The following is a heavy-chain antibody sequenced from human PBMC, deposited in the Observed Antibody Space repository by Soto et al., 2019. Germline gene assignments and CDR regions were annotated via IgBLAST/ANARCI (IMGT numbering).Heavy chain of an antibody. CDR3: ARFFFVLVQAANRDIWFVP. V-gene: IGHV1-18*01. CDR2: ISAYNGNT. Sequence: ASVKVSCKASGYTFTSYGISWVRQAPGQGLEWMGWISAYNGNTNYAQKLQGRVTMTTDTSMSTAYMELRSLRSDDTAVYYCARFFFVLVQAANRDIWFVPWGQGTLVTV. J-gene: IGHJ5*02. D-gene: IGHD2-2*01. CDR1: GYTFTSYG.